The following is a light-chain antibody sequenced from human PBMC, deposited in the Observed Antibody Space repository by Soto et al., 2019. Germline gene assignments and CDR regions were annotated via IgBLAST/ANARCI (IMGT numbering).Light chain of an antibody. CDR1: QSVSSN. V-gene: IGKV3-15*01. CDR2: GAS. CDR3: QQYNNWPLYT. Sequence: EIVMTQSPATLSVSPGERATLSCRASQSVSSNLAWYQQKPDQAPRLLIYGASTRATGIPARFSGSGSGTEFTITISSLQSEDFAVYYCQQYNNWPLYTFGQGTKLEIK. J-gene: IGKJ2*01.